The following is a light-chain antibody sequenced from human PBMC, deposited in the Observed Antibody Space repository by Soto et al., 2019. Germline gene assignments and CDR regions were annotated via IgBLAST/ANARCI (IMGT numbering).Light chain of an antibody. Sequence: EIVMTQSPATLSVSPGVRATISCSASQSVSHNLAWNQQKPGQAPRLLMYDASTRATGIPARFSGGWSGMACSLSISSLQSEDFAVHYYQQDSNWSLYSFGHGTRLLIK. CDR3: QQDSNWSLYS. CDR2: DAS. V-gene: IGKV3-15*01. J-gene: IGKJ2*03. CDR1: QSVSHN.